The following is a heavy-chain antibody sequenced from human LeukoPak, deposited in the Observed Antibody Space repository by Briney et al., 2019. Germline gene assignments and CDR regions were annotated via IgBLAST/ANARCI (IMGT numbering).Heavy chain of an antibody. V-gene: IGHV3-74*01. CDR1: AFTFSSYW. J-gene: IGHJ3*02. Sequence: SGGSLRLSCAASAFTFSSYWMHWVRQAPGKGLVWVSRINTDGSTSYADSVKGRFTISRDNAKNTLYLQMNSLRAEDTAVYYCAKDRGDYYDSSGYYSGGFDIWGQGTMVTVSS. CDR2: INTDGST. CDR3: AKDRGDYYDSSGYYSGGFDI. D-gene: IGHD3-22*01.